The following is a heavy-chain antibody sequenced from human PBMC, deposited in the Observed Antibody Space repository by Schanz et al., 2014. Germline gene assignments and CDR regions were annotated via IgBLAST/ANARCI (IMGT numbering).Heavy chain of an antibody. CDR1: GYTFTSYG. CDR2: ISDYNADT. D-gene: IGHD6-13*01. Sequence: QVQLVQSGAEVKKPGASVKVSCKASGYTFTSYGISWVRQAPGQGPEWMGWISDYNADTKYAQKVQGRVTMTTDTSTSTAXXELRSLRSDDTAVXXCAGATYSSSWYGGSEYFQHWGQGTLVTVSS. V-gene: IGHV1-18*04. CDR3: AGATYSSSWYGGSEYFQH. J-gene: IGHJ1*01.